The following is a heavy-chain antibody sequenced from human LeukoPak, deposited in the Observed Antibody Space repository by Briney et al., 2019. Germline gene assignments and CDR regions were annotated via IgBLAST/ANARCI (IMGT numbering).Heavy chain of an antibody. CDR3: ANVGSGWYGVAY. CDR1: GIIFSSYG. Sequence: GGSLRLSCAVSGIIFSSYGIHWVRQAPGKGLEWVAFIRYDGTNKYYADSVKGRFTISRDNSKNTLYLQMNSLRAEDTAVYYCANVGSGWYGVAYWRQGTLVTVSS. CDR2: IRYDGTNK. D-gene: IGHD6-19*01. J-gene: IGHJ4*02. V-gene: IGHV3-30*02.